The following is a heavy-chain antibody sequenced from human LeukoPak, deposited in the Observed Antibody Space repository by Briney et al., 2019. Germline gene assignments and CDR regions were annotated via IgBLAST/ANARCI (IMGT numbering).Heavy chain of an antibody. Sequence: GSLRLSCAASGFTFSHFAMHWVRQAPGKGLEWVAVIFYDGDTKYYADSVKGRFTISRDNPQNTLYLQMNSLRAEDTAVYYCAKSGARSSWSPRVKTYLDYWGQGTLVTVSS. V-gene: IGHV3-30*04. CDR3: AKSGARSSWSPRVKTYLDY. J-gene: IGHJ4*02. D-gene: IGHD6-13*01. CDR1: GFTFSHFA. CDR2: IFYDGDTK.